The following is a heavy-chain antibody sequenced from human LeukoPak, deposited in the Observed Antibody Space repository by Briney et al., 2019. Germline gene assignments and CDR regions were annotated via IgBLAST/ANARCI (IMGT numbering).Heavy chain of an antibody. D-gene: IGHD3-16*01. CDR1: GFTFSDYW. Sequence: GGSLRLSCAVSGFTFSDYWMSWVRQAPGKGLEWVANIKQDGSEKYYVDSVKGRFAISRDSAQNSVDLQMNSLRAEDAAVYYCARDLYPGYWGQGTLVTVSS. V-gene: IGHV3-7*01. CDR3: ARDLYPGY. J-gene: IGHJ4*02. CDR2: IKQDGSEK.